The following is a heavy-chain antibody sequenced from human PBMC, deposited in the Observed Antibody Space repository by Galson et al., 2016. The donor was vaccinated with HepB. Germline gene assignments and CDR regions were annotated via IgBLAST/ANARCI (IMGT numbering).Heavy chain of an antibody. Sequence: SVKVSCKASGYSFTRYGISWVRQAPGQGLEWVGWISPYNGDTKYAQKFQGRVTMTTETSTRTVSMEMRSLTSDDTAMYYCTRGQKGEIVVYGMFYFDYWGQGTLVTVSS. V-gene: IGHV1-18*01. J-gene: IGHJ4*02. D-gene: IGHD2-8*02. CDR1: GYSFTRYG. CDR2: ISPYNGDT. CDR3: TRGQKGEIVVYGMFYFDY.